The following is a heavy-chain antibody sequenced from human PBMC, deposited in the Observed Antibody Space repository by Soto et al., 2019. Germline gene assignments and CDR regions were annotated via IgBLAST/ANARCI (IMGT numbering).Heavy chain of an antibody. Sequence: ASVKVSCKASGGTFSSYAISWVRQAPGQGLEWMGGIIPIFGTANYAQEFQGRVTITADESTSTAYMELSSLRSEDTAVYYCASNQQPYTLFGVVITYYFDYWGQGTLVTVSS. J-gene: IGHJ4*02. CDR2: IIPIFGTA. D-gene: IGHD3-3*01. CDR3: ASNQQPYTLFGVVITYYFDY. CDR1: GGTFSSYA. V-gene: IGHV1-69*13.